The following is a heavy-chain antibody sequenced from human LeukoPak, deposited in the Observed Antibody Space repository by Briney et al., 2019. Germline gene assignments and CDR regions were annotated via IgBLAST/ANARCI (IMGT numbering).Heavy chain of an antibody. CDR3: ACGYSYGDDAFDI. J-gene: IGHJ3*02. D-gene: IGHD5-18*01. Sequence: PSXTLSLNCTVSGGSISSYYWRWLRQPPGKGVEWIGYIYYSGSNNYNNSLKRRVTISEETNKNQSSLKLSSVTAADTAVYYCACGYSYGDDAFDIWGQGTIVTVSS. CDR2: IYYSGSN. V-gene: IGHV4-59*01. CDR1: GGSISSYY.